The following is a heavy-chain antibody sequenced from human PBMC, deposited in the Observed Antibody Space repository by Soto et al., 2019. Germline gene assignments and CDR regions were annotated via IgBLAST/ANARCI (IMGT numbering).Heavy chain of an antibody. CDR1: AYTFTGYY. V-gene: IGHV1-2*04. CDR2: INPNSGGT. CDR3: ARGGVDSDIVVVPAAIDAFDI. D-gene: IGHD2-2*02. J-gene: IGHJ3*02. Sequence: ASVKVSCKASAYTFTGYYMHWVRQAPGQGLVGIGWINPNSGGTNYEQKFRGWGTMTRDTSISTAYLELSRLRSDDTAVYYCARGGVDSDIVVVPAAIDAFDIWGQGTMVTVS.